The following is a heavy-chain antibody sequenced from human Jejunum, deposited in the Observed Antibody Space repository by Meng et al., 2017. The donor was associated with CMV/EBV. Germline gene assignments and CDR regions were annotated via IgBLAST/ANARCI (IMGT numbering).Heavy chain of an antibody. J-gene: IGHJ5*02. D-gene: IGHD1-1*01. V-gene: IGHV1-69*02. Sequence: TFNTYTINWVRQAPGQGLEWMGRIIPVLDIANSAQSFQGRLTIIADRSSSTAYMELTSLRSDDTAVYYCATSTATTSNFGRVWNTWGQGTEVTVPQ. CDR2: IIPVLDIA. CDR3: ATSTATTSNFGRVWNT. CDR1: TFNTYT.